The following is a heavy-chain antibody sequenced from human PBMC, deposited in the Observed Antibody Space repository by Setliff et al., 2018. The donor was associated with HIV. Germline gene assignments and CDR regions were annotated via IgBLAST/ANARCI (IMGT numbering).Heavy chain of an antibody. J-gene: IGHJ4*02. CDR3: ARVGDGYNSFDY. V-gene: IGHV1-46*01. Sequence: GASVKVSCKASGYSFTFYSMHWVRQAPGHGLEWMGIINPSGGSTTYSQKFQGRVIMTRDTSTSTVYMELNSLRSEDTAVYYCARVGDGYNSFDYWGQGTLVTSPQ. CDR2: INPSGGST. CDR1: GYSFTFYS. D-gene: IGHD5-12*01.